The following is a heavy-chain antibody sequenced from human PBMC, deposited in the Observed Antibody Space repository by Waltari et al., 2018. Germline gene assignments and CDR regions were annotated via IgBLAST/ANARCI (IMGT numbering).Heavy chain of an antibody. D-gene: IGHD3-9*01. CDR1: GFTFRSYA. CDR2: ISGSGGST. V-gene: IGHV3-23*01. CDR3: AKDRKFSPLVA. Sequence: EVQLLESGGGLVQPGGSLRLSCSASGFTFRSYALAWVRQAPGKGLEWGSAISGSGGSTYYADSGKGRFTISRDNSKNTLYLQMNSLRAEDTAVYYCAKDRKFSPLVAWGQGTLVTVSS. J-gene: IGHJ5*02.